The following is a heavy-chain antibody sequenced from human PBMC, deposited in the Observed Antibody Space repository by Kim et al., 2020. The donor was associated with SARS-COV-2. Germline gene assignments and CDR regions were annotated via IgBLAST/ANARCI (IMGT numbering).Heavy chain of an antibody. J-gene: IGHJ4*02. CDR2: T. CDR3: ARGPGGDLFDY. V-gene: IGHV4-34*01. Sequence: TNYNPSRKSRFTISVDTSKNQFYLKLSSVADADTAVYYCARGPGGDLFDYWGQGTLVTVSS. D-gene: IGHD2-21*02.